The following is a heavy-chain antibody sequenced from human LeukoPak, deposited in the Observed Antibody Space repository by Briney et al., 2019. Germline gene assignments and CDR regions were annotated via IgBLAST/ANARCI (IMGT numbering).Heavy chain of an antibody. CDR1: GGSISSYY. D-gene: IGHD3-3*01. CDR2: VYYSGST. V-gene: IGHV4-59*01. Sequence: ETLSLTCTVSGGSISSYYWSWIRQPPGKGLEWIGYVYYSGSTNYNPSLKSRVTISVDTSKNQFSLKLSTVTAADTAVYYCARSPPIFGVVPIGWFDPWGQGPLVTVTS. J-gene: IGHJ5*02. CDR3: ARSPPIFGVVPIGWFDP.